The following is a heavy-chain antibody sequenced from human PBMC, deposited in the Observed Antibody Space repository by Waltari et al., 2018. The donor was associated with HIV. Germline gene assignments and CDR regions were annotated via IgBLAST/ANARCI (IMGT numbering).Heavy chain of an antibody. CDR3: AKDGQFAAP. CDR1: GFTFDNYA. V-gene: IGHV3-9*01. Sequence: EVQLVESGGGLVQPGRSLRLSCAASGFTFDNYAMHWVRQAPGKGLDWVSGISWNSGSIGYADSVKGRFTISRDNTKNSLYLQMNSLRAEDTALYYCAKDGQFAAPWGQGTLVTVSS. CDR2: ISWNSGSI. J-gene: IGHJ5*02.